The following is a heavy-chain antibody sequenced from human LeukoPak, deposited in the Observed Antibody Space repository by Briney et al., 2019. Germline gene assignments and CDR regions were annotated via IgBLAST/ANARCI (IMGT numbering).Heavy chain of an antibody. CDR3: ARGMYSSSWTGDY. D-gene: IGHD6-13*01. J-gene: IGHJ4*02. V-gene: IGHV1-8*01. Sequence: GASVKVPCKPSGYTFPSYVINGVEQAPGKGLEWMGWMNPNSGNTGYAQKFQGRVTMTRNTSISTAYMELSSLRSEDTAVYYCARGMYSSSWTGDYWGQGTLVTVSS. CDR2: MNPNSGNT. CDR1: GYTFPSYV.